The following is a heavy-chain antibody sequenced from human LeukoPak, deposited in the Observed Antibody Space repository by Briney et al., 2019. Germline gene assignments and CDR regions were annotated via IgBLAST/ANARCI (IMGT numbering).Heavy chain of an antibody. CDR3: ARIAVAGNNYYYYYGMDV. CDR1: GFTFSNYG. D-gene: IGHD6-19*01. Sequence: GGSLRLSCAASGFTFSNYGMHWVRQAPGKGLERVAVIWYDGSNKYYADSVKGRFTISRDNSKNTLYLQMNSLRAEDTAVYYCARIAVAGNNYYYYYGMDVWGQGTTVTVSS. V-gene: IGHV3-33*01. CDR2: IWYDGSNK. J-gene: IGHJ6*02.